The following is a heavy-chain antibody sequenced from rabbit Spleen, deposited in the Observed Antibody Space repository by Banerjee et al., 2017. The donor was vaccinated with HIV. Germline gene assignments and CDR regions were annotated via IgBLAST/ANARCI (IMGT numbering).Heavy chain of an antibody. CDR2: IDAGSSGIT. J-gene: IGHJ4*01. CDR3: ARDLVGVIGWNFYL. D-gene: IGHD1-1*01. Sequence: QEHLVESGGGLVQPGGSLKLSCKASGFDFSSYGMSWVRQAPGKGLEWIACIDAGSSGITYYASWAKGRFTISRTSSTTVTLRMTSLTAADTATYFCARDLVGVIGWNFYLWGQGTLVTVS. V-gene: IGHV1S45*01. CDR1: GFDFSSYG.